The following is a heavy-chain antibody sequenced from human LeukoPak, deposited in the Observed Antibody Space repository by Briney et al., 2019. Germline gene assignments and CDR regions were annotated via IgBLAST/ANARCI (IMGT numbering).Heavy chain of an antibody. CDR3: ARKGGAGWNYGVGVGYFDY. D-gene: IGHD1-7*01. CDR1: GYSFTSYW. CDR2: IYPGDSDT. V-gene: IGHV5-51*01. J-gene: IGHJ4*02. Sequence: GESLKISCKGSGYSFTSYWIGWVRQMPGKGLEWMGIIYPGDSDTRYSPSFRGQVTISADKSISTAYLQWSSLKASDTAMYYCARKGGAGWNYGVGVGYFDYWGQGTLVTVSS.